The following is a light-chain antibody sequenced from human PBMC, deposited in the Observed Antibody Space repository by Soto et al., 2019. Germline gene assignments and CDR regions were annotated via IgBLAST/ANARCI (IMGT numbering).Light chain of an antibody. CDR3: QQAYSFPLT. CDR1: QYIGSW. CDR2: TAS. Sequence: DVQMTQSPSSVSASVGDRVTIPCRASQYIGSWLAWHQQTPWKAPKLLIYTASTLQSGVPSRFRGSGSGTDFPLTINSLQPEDSATYYCQQAYSFPLTYGGGTEVENK. J-gene: IGKJ4*01. V-gene: IGKV1D-12*01.